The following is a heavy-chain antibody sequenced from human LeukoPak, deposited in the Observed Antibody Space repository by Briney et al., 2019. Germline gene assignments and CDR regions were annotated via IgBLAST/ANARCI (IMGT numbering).Heavy chain of an antibody. CDR1: GGSISSSSYY. CDR3: ARGGTVITMIPDY. D-gene: IGHD3-22*01. Sequence: SETLSLTCTVSGGSISSSSYYWGWIRQPPGKGLEWIGSIYYSGSTNYNPSLKSRVTISVDTSKNQFSLKLSSVTAADTAVYYCARGGTVITMIPDYWGQGTLVTVSS. CDR2: IYYSGST. V-gene: IGHV4-39*07. J-gene: IGHJ4*02.